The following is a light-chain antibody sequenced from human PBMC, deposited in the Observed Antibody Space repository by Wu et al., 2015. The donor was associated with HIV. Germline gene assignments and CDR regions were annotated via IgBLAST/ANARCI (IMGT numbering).Light chain of an antibody. CDR1: QSVSSNY. V-gene: IGKV3-20*01. CDR3: QHYGNSPLWT. J-gene: IGKJ1*01. Sequence: EIVSTQSPGTLSLSPGERATLSCTASQSVSSNYLAWYLQKPGQAPRLLIYGASSRATGIPDRFSGSGSGTDFTLTISRLEPEDFAVYYCQHYGNSPLWTFGQGTKVEIK. CDR2: GAS.